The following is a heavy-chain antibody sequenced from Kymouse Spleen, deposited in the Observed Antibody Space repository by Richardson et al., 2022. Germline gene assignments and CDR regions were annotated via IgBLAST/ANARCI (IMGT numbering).Heavy chain of an antibody. CDR1: GGSFSGYY. Sequence: QVQLQQWGAGLLKPSETLSLTCAVYGGSFSGYYWSWIRQPPGKGLEWIGEINHSGSTNYNPSLKSRVTISVDTSKNQFSLKLSSVTAADTAVYYCARDDYGDFSFDYWGQGTLVTVSS. CDR2: INHSGST. CDR3: ARDDYGDFSFDY. J-gene: IGHJ4*02. D-gene: IGHD4-17*01. V-gene: IGHV4-34*01.